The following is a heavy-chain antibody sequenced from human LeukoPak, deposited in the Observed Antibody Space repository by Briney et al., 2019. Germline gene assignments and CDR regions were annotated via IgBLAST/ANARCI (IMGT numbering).Heavy chain of an antibody. J-gene: IGHJ4*02. CDR1: GFTFNQYA. D-gene: IGHD6-13*01. CDR2: ISSRSATI. CDR3: ARDPLSSSSFDL. Sequence: QPGGSLRLSCVASGFTFNQYAMSWVRQAPGKGLEWVSYISSRSATIYYADSVKGRFTISRDNAKNSLYLQMNSLRAEDTAVYYCARDPLSSSSFDLWGQGTLVTVSS. V-gene: IGHV3-48*01.